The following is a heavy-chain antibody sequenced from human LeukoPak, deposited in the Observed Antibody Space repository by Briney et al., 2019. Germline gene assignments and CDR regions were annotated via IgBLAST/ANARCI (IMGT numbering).Heavy chain of an antibody. CDR3: ARSVGVAGTFDY. CDR1: GGTFSSYA. J-gene: IGHJ4*02. CDR2: IIPIFGTA. V-gene: IGHV1-69*06. Sequence: ASVKVSCKASGGTFSSYAISWVRQAPGQGLEWMGGIIPIFGTANYAQKFQGRVTITADKSTSTAYMELSSLRSEDTAVYYCARSVGVAGTFDYWGQGTLVTVSS. D-gene: IGHD6-19*01.